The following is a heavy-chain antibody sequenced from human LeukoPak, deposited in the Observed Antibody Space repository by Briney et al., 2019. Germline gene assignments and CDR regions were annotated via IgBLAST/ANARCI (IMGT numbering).Heavy chain of an antibody. CDR1: GFTFSSYW. CDR3: ARDRGTYYYDSSGINS. V-gene: IGHV3-7*01. CDR2: IKQDGSEK. D-gene: IGHD3-22*01. J-gene: IGHJ4*02. Sequence: GGSLRLSCAASGFTFSSYWMSWVRRAPGKGLEWVANIKQDGSEKYYVDSVKGRFTISRDNAKNSLYLQMNSLRAEDTAVYYCARDRGTYYYDSSGINSWGQGTLVTVSS.